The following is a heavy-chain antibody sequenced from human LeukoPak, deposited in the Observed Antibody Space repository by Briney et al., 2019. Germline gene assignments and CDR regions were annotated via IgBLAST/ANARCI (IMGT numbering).Heavy chain of an antibody. CDR3: ARDCSSTSCYNDAFDI. CDR1: GGSISRYY. CDR2: IYTSGST. Sequence: SETLSLTCTVSGGSISRYYWSWLGQPAGKGLEWIGRIYTSGSTNYNPSLKSRVTMSVDTSKNQFSLKLSSVTAADTAVYYCARDCSSTSCYNDAFDIWGQGTMVTVSS. J-gene: IGHJ3*02. D-gene: IGHD2-2*02. V-gene: IGHV4-4*07.